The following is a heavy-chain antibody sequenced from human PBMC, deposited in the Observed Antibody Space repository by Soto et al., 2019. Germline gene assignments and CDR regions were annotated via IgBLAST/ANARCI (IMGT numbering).Heavy chain of an antibody. Sequence: QVQLEESGGGVVQPGRSLRLSCAASGFTFSSYAMHWVRQAPGKGLEWVAVISYDGSNKYYADSVKGRFTISRDNSKNTLYLQMNSLRAEDTAVYYCSSGIAAATDHYWGQGTLVTVSS. CDR1: GFTFSSYA. D-gene: IGHD6-13*01. CDR2: ISYDGSNK. CDR3: SSGIAAATDHY. V-gene: IGHV3-30-3*01. J-gene: IGHJ4*02.